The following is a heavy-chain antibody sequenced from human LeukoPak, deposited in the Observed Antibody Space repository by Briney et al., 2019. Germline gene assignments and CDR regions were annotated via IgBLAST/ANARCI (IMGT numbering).Heavy chain of an antibody. CDR2: ISSSSSYI. D-gene: IGHD1-26*01. CDR3: ARDPAGYSGSYLPHDAFDI. V-gene: IGHV3-21*01. Sequence: PGGSLRLSCAASGFTFSSYSMNWVRQAPGKGLEWVSSISSSSSYIYYADSVKGRFTISRDNAKNSLYLQMNSLRAEDTAVYYCARDPAGYSGSYLPHDAFDIWGQGTMVTLSS. J-gene: IGHJ3*02. CDR1: GFTFSSYS.